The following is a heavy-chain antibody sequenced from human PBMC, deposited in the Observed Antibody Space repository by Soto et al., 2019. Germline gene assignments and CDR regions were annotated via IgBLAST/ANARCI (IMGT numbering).Heavy chain of an antibody. J-gene: IGHJ5*02. V-gene: IGHV4-31*03. D-gene: IGHD2-2*01. CDR1: GGSISSGGYY. CDR2: IYYSGST. CDR3: ARNVVPAAIGYNCFDP. Sequence: SETLSLTCTVSGGSISSGGYYWSWIRQHPGKGLEWIGYIYYSGSTYYNPSLKSRVTISVDTSKNQFSLKLSSVTAADTAVYYCARNVVPAAIGYNCFDPWGQGTLVTVSS.